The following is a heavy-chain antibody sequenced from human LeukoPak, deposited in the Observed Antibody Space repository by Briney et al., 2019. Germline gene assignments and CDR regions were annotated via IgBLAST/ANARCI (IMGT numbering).Heavy chain of an antibody. CDR3: ARQTTVVTPDFDY. CDR1: GGSISSSSYY. J-gene: IGHJ4*02. D-gene: IGHD4-23*01. Sequence: PSETLSLTCTVSGGSISSSSYYWGWIRQPPGKGLAWIGSIYYSGSTYYNPSLKSRVTISVDTSKNQFSLKLSSVTAADTAVYYCARQTTVVTPDFDYWGQGTLVTVSS. V-gene: IGHV4-39*01. CDR2: IYYSGST.